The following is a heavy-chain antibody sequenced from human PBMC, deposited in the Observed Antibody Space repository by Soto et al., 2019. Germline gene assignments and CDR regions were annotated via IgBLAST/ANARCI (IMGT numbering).Heavy chain of an antibody. CDR3: ARTLGPHHMDV. J-gene: IGHJ6*02. CDR2: INPSGGST. V-gene: IGHV1-46*01. CDR1: GYTFTSYY. Sequence: ASVKVSCKASGYTFTSYYMHWVRQAPGQGLGWMGIINPSGGSTSYAQKFQGRVTMTRDTSTSTVYMELSSLRSEDTAVYYCARTLGPHHMDVWGQGTTVTVSS.